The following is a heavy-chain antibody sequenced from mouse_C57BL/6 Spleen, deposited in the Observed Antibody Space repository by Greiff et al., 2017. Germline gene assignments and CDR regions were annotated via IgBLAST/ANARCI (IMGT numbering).Heavy chain of an antibody. CDR3: ARLGTWTWFAY. D-gene: IGHD4-1*01. CDR2: INPNNGGT. J-gene: IGHJ3*01. Sequence: EVQRVESGPELVKPGASVKIPCKASGYTFTDYNMDWVKQSHGKSLEWIGDINPNNGGTIYNQKFKGKATLTVDKSSSTAYMELRSLTSEDTAVYYCARLGTWTWFAYWGQGTLVTVSA. CDR1: GYTFTDYN. V-gene: IGHV1-18*01.